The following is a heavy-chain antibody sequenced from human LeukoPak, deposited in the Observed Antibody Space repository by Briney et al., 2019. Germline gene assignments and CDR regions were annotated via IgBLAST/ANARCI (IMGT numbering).Heavy chain of an antibody. CDR2: IYYSGTT. J-gene: IGHJ4*02. CDR3: ASRRTPGGYPLAY. V-gene: IGHV4-39*07. Sequence: PSETLSLTCTVSGGSISSNNHFWGWIRQPPGKGLEWIGNIYYSGTTYYNPSLKSRVTISVDTSKNQFSLKLNSLTAADTAVYYCASRRTPGGYPLAYWGQGTLVTVSS. CDR1: GGSISSNNHF. D-gene: IGHD5-12*01.